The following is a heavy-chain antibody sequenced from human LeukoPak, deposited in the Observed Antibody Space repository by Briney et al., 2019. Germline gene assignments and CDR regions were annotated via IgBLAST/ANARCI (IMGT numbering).Heavy chain of an antibody. V-gene: IGHV3-30*03. D-gene: IGHD4-17*01. CDR1: GFTFNTHA. CDR2: ISYDGNNK. CDR3: ARDSYGDYYFDY. J-gene: IGHJ4*02. Sequence: GGSLRLSCAASGFTFNTHAMSWVRQAPGRGLEWVAVISYDGNNKYYAESVKGRFNISRDNSKNTLYLQMNSLRADDTALYYCARDSYGDYYFDYWGQGTPITVSS.